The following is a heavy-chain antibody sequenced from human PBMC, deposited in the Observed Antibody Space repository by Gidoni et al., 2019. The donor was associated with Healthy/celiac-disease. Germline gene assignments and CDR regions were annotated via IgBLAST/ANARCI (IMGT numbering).Heavy chain of an antibody. CDR2: ISYDGSNK. Sequence: QVQLVESGGGVVQPGRSLRLSCAASGFTFSSYAMHWVRQAPGKGLEWVAVISYDGSNKYYADSVKGRFTISRDNSKNTLYLQMNSLRAEDTAVYYCAGKGATFDYWGQGTLVTVSS. CDR3: AGKGATFDY. J-gene: IGHJ4*02. V-gene: IGHV3-30-3*01. D-gene: IGHD1-26*01. CDR1: GFTFSSYA.